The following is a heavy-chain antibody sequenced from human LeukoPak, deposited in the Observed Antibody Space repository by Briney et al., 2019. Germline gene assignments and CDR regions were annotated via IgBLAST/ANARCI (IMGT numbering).Heavy chain of an antibody. J-gene: IGHJ4*02. CDR2: IYSGGST. D-gene: IGHD6-19*01. Sequence: PGGSLRLSCAASGFTVSSNYMSWVRQAPGKGLEWVSVIYSGGSTYCTDSVKGRFTISRDNSKNTLYLQMNSLRAEDTAVYYCARDSPSRGWPLDYWGQGTLVTVSS. V-gene: IGHV3-66*02. CDR3: ARDSPSRGWPLDY. CDR1: GFTVSSNY.